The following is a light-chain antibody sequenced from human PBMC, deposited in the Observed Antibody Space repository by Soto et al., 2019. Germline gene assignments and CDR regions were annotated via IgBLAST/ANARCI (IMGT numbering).Light chain of an antibody. CDR2: DAS. J-gene: IGKJ3*01. V-gene: IGKV3-11*01. Sequence: DIVLTQSPATLSLSPGERATLSCRASQSFNSYLAWYQQKPGQAPRLLIHDASHRATGVPARFSGSGSGTDFTLTISNLEHEDFEVYYCQHRSGFTFGAGTKVDIK. CDR1: QSFNSY. CDR3: QHRSGFT.